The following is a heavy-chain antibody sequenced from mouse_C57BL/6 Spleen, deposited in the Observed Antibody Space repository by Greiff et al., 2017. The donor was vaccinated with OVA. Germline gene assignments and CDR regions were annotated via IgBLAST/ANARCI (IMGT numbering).Heavy chain of an antibody. D-gene: IGHD5-1*01. J-gene: IGHJ4*01. CDR2: IDPETGGT. CDR3: TREGYLYYYAMDY. Sequence: QVQLQQSGAELVRPGASVTLSCKASGYTFTDYEMHWVKQTPVHGLEWIGAIDPETGGTAYNQKFKGKAILTADKSSSTAYMELRSLTSEDSAVYYCTREGYLYYYAMDYWGQGTSVTVSS. V-gene: IGHV1-15*01. CDR1: GYTFTDYE.